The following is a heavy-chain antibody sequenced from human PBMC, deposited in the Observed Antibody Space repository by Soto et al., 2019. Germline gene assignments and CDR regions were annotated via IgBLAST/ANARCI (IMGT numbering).Heavy chain of an antibody. J-gene: IGHJ3*02. V-gene: IGHV1-8*01. D-gene: IGHD2-2*01. CDR3: ARGAYCSSTSCYPYNAFEI. CDR1: GYTFTSYD. Sequence: GASVKVSCKASGYTFTSYDINWVRQATGQGLEWMGWMNPNSGNTGYAQKFQGRVTMTRNTSISTAYMELSSLRSEDTAVYYCARGAYCSSTSCYPYNAFEIWGQATMVTVPS. CDR2: MNPNSGNT.